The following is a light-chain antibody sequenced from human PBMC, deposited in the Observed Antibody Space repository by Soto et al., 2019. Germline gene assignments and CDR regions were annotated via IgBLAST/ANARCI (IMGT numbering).Light chain of an antibody. V-gene: IGLV2-11*01. CDR1: SSDVGRYNF. CDR3: CSYAGSYTL. J-gene: IGLJ2*01. Sequence: ALTQPRSVSGSPGQSVTISCTGTSSDVGRYNFVSWYQQHPGKAPKLIVYDVSTRPSGVPDRFSGSKSGNTASLTISGLQAEDEADYYCCSYAGSYTLFGGGTKLTVL. CDR2: DVS.